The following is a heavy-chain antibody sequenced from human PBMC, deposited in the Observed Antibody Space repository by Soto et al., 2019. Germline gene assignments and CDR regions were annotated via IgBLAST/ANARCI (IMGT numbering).Heavy chain of an antibody. D-gene: IGHD3-3*01. CDR2: IWYDGSNK. CDR1: GFTFSSYG. Sequence: QVQLVESGGGMVQPGRSLRLSCAASGFTFSSYGMHWVRQAPGKGLEWVAVIWYDGSNKYYADSVKGRFTISRDNSKNTLYLQMNSLRAEDTAVYYCAREIFGGTSLDYWGQGTLVTVSS. CDR3: AREIFGGTSLDY. J-gene: IGHJ4*02. V-gene: IGHV3-33*01.